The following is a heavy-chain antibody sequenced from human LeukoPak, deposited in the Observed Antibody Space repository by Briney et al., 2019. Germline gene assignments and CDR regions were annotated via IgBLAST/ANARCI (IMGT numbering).Heavy chain of an antibody. CDR1: GFTFSSYA. J-gene: IGHJ4*02. V-gene: IGHV3-23*01. CDR3: AKDREWLTLYFDY. D-gene: IGHD6-19*01. CDR2: ISKSGGST. Sequence: GGSLRLSCAASGFTFSSYAMSWVRQAPGKGLEWVSGISKSGGSTYYTDSVKGRFTISRDNSKNTLYLQMNSLRAEDTAVYFCAKDREWLTLYFDYWGQGTLVTVSS.